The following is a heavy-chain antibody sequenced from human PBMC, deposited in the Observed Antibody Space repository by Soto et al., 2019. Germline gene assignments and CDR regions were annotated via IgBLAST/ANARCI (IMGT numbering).Heavy chain of an antibody. CDR3: ARDFTDSSGPTLGMGV. V-gene: IGHV4-59*12. CDR1: GGSISSYD. D-gene: IGHD6-19*01. Sequence: SETLCLTCTVSGGSISSYDWSWIRQHTGKGLEWIGYIYYSGSTNYNPSLKSRVTISVDTSKSQFSLKLSSVTAADTAVYYCARDFTDSSGPTLGMGVWGQGTTVTVSS. CDR2: IYYSGST. J-gene: IGHJ6*02.